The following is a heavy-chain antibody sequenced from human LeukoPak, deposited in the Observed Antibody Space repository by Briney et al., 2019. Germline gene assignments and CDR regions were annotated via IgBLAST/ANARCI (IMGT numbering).Heavy chain of an antibody. CDR2: IHYTGDA. V-gene: IGHV4-59*01. Sequence: PSETLSLTCTVSGASISNYYWSWIRQPPGKGLECIGYIHYTGDAYYNPTLKSRVTMSVDTSKNQFSLKLNSVTAADTAVYYCARGGFIVVDNNWFDPWGQGTLVTVSS. J-gene: IGHJ5*02. D-gene: IGHD2-15*01. CDR1: GASISNYY. CDR3: ARGGFIVVDNNWFDP.